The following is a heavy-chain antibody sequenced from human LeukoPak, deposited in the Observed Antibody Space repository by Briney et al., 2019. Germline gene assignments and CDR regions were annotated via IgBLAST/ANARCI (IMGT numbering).Heavy chain of an antibody. J-gene: IGHJ4*02. D-gene: IGHD1-26*01. CDR1: GFTFSSYA. V-gene: IGHV3-23*01. CDR3: ARVDSGNYDY. CDR2: ISGSGGST. Sequence: GGSLRLSCAASGFTFSSYAMSWVRQAPGKGLEWVSCISGSGGSTYYADSVKGRFTISRDNSKNTLYLQMNSLRAEDTAVYYCARVDSGNYDYWGQGTLLTVSS.